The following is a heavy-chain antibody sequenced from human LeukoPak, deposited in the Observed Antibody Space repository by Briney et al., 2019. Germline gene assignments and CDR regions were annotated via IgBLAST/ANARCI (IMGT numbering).Heavy chain of an antibody. CDR1: GFPFTNAW. CDR2: ISGSGGGT. CDR3: AKDLAWGSSGHYFDC. Sequence: GGSLRLSCAASGFPFTNAWMNWVRQAPGKGLAWVSAISGSGGGTYYAESVKGRFTISRDNSKNTLYLQMNGLRADDTAVYYCAKDLAWGSSGHYFDCWGQGALVTVSS. J-gene: IGHJ4*02. D-gene: IGHD3/OR15-3a*01. V-gene: IGHV3-23*01.